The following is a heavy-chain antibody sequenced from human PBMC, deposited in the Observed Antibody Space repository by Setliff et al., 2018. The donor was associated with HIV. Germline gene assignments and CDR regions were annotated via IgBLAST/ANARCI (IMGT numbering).Heavy chain of an antibody. CDR1: GYTFTNFG. J-gene: IGHJ4*02. CDR3: AREGNSGHGGQIEFDY. Sequence: ASVKVSCKASGYTFTNFGITWVRQAPGQGLEWMGWISPYNGNTNYAPELHGRVTITADESTSTVYMELSSLRSDDTALYYCAREGNSGHGGQIEFDYWGQGTLGHRLL. V-gene: IGHV1-18*01. D-gene: IGHD1-26*01. CDR2: ISPYNGNT.